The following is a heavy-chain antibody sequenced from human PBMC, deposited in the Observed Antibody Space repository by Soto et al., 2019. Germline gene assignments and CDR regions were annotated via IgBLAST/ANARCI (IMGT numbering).Heavy chain of an antibody. J-gene: IGHJ4*02. V-gene: IGHV1-18*04. D-gene: IGHD2-21*02. CDR1: GYTFTSYG. CDR3: ARDERDSCSGGDCFYFDY. CDR2: ISTYNGNT. Sequence: AAVKVSCKASGYTFTSYGISWVRQAPGQGLEWLGWISTYNGNTNSAPRLLGRLTLTTDTSTNTAYIELRSLTSDDTAVYYCARDERDSCSGGDCFYFDYWGQGTLVTVS.